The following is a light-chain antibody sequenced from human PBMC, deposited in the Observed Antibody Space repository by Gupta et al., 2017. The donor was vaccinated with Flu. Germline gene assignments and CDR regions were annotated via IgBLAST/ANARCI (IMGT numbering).Light chain of an antibody. V-gene: IGLV2-14*01. J-gene: IGLJ3*02. Sequence: SGLTQPASESGSPGRSITISCTGTSSDVGGYNDVAWYQHHPGKAHKLMIYEVIKRPSGVSNRFAGSKSGNTASLTISVLQADDEADYYFSSYTSSNSLEFGGGTKLSVL. CDR1: SSDVGGYND. CDR2: EVI. CDR3: SSYTSSNSLE.